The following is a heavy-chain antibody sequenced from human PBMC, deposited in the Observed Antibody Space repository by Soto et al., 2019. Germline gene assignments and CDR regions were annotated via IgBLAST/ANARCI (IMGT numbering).Heavy chain of an antibody. V-gene: IGHV1-69*06. CDR2: IIPMFGTA. Sequence: QVELVQSGAEVKKPGSSVKVSCQASEDTFRNYAISWVRQAPGQGLERRGGIIPMFGTANYAQKFKGRVTITAETSANTVYLELSSLRSEDTAVYYCASTKYDSSAYYYWYLGLWGRGTLVTVSS. D-gene: IGHD3-22*01. CDR3: ASTKYDSSAYYYWYLGL. J-gene: IGHJ2*01. CDR1: EDTFRNYA.